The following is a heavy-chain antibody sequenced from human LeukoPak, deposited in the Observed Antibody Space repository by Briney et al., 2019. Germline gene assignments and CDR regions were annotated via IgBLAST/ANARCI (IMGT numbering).Heavy chain of an antibody. D-gene: IGHD6-19*01. CDR3: AVTFHGEWLFRKSFDY. CDR2: ISSTSGTI. J-gene: IGHJ4*02. CDR1: GFTFSSYS. V-gene: IGHV3-48*02. Sequence: GGSLRLSCAASGFTFSSYSMNWVRQAPGKGLEWLSYISSTSGTIYYADSVKGRCTISRDNAKNSLYLQMNSLRDEDTAVYYCAVTFHGEWLFRKSFDYWGQGTLVTVSS.